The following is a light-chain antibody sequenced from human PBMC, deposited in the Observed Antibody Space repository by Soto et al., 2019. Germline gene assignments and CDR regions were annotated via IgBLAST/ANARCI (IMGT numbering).Light chain of an antibody. Sequence: QSALTQPASVSGSPGQSITLSCTGTSSDVGGYNYVSWYQQHPGKAPKLMIYEVTNRPSGVSDRFSGSKSGNTASLSISGLQAEDEGDYYCSSYTTSNTWVFGGGTKLTVL. V-gene: IGLV2-14*01. CDR3: SSYTTSNTWV. J-gene: IGLJ3*02. CDR2: EVT. CDR1: SSDVGGYNY.